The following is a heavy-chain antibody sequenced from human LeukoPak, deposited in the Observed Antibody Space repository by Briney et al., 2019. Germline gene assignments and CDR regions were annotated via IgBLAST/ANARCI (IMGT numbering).Heavy chain of an antibody. D-gene: IGHD3-10*01. CDR2: IIPIFGTA. CDR3: ARSPHGITMVRGVRFDY. CDR1: GGTFSSYA. V-gene: IGHV1-69*13. Sequence: SVKVSCKASGGTFSSYAISWVRQAPGQGLEWMGGIIPIFGTANYAQKFQGRVTITADESTSTAYMELSSLRSEDTAVYYCARSPHGITMVRGVRFDYWGQGTLVTVSS. J-gene: IGHJ4*02.